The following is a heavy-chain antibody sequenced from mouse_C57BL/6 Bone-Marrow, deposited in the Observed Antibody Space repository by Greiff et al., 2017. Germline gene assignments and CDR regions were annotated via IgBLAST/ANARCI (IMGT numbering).Heavy chain of an antibody. V-gene: IGHV5-15*01. CDR2: ISNLAYSI. Sequence: EVQRVESGGGLVQPGGSLKLSCAASGFTFSDYGMAWVRQAPRKGPEWVAFISNLAYSIYYADTVTGRFTISRENAKNTLYLEMSSLRSEDTAMYYCARRRQSRPLYYAMDYWGQGTSVTVSS. J-gene: IGHJ4*01. D-gene: IGHD3-2*02. CDR1: GFTFSDYG. CDR3: ARRRQSRPLYYAMDY.